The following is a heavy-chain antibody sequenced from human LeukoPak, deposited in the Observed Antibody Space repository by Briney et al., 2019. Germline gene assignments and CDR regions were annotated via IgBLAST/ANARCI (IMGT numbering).Heavy chain of an antibody. J-gene: IGHJ4*02. CDR1: GYAFSSYG. V-gene: IGHV3-30*02. CDR2: IRFDASKE. D-gene: IGHD3-16*01. CDR3: AKTGTNLITWIDH. Sequence: GGSLRLSCAASGYAFSSYGMHWVRQAPGKGLEWVAFIRFDASKEYYADSVKGRFTISRDNSKNTLYLQVNSLRAEDTAVYYCAKTGTNLITWIDHWGQGTLVTVSS.